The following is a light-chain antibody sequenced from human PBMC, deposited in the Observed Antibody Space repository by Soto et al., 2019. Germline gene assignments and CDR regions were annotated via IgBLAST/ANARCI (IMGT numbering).Light chain of an antibody. CDR1: QSVSSY. J-gene: IGKJ5*01. CDR2: DAS. Sequence: ESVLTQSPATLSLSPGERATLSCWASQSVSSYLAWYQHNPGQAPRLLIYDASNRATGIPARFSGSGSGTDFTLTISSLEPEDFAVYYCQQRSNWPQFGQGTRLEIK. V-gene: IGKV3-11*01. CDR3: QQRSNWPQ.